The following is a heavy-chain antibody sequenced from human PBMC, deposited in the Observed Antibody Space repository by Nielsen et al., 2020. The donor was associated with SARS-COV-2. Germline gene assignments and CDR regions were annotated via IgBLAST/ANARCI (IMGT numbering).Heavy chain of an antibody. V-gene: IGHV4-59*08. Sequence: SETLSLTCTVSGGSISSYYWSWIRQPPGKGLEWIGYIYYSGSTNYNPSLKSRVTISVDTSKNQFSLKLSSVTAADTAVYYCARHGSSSWDLGYYYGMDVWGQGTTVTVSS. CDR2: IYYSGST. J-gene: IGHJ6*02. D-gene: IGHD6-13*01. CDR1: GGSISSYY. CDR3: ARHGSSSWDLGYYYGMDV.